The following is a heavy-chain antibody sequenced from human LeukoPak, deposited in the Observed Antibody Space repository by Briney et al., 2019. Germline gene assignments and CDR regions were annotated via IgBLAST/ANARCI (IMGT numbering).Heavy chain of an antibody. CDR2: INQDGSEK. CDR1: GFTFSSYW. CDR3: SGDPGDY. D-gene: IGHD7-27*01. Sequence: GGSLRLSCAASGFTFSSYWMSWVRQAPGKGLEWVANINQDGSEKYYVDSVKGRFTISRDNARNSLYLQINSLGVDDTAVYFCSGDPGDYWGQGTLVSVSS. J-gene: IGHJ4*02. V-gene: IGHV3-7*04.